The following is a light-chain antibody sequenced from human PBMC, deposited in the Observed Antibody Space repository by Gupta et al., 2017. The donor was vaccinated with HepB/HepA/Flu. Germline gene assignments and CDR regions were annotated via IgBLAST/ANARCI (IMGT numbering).Light chain of an antibody. V-gene: IGKV3-11*01. CDR3: PPRSNRPLT. CDR2: DAF. CDR1: QSVSRN. Sequence: EVVLTQSPATLSLSPGERATLSCRASQSVSRNLAWFQQKPGQAPRLLIYDAFDRATGTPAKFSGSWFGTDFTLTISSLEPEGSAIYYCPPRSNRPLTFGGGTRVEI. J-gene: IGKJ4*01.